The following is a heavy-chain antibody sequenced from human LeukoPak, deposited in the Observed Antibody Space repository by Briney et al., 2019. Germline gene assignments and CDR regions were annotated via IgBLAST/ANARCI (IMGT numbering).Heavy chain of an antibody. CDR3: VRASGESALPLDY. Sequence: GGSLRLSCAASGFTFSSYAMHWVRQAPGKGLEWVAVISYDGSNKYYADSVKGRFTISRDNSKNTLYLQMNSLRAEDTAVYYCVRASGESALPLDYWGQGTLVTVSS. CDR1: GFTFSSYA. CDR2: ISYDGSNK. J-gene: IGHJ4*02. D-gene: IGHD3-10*01. V-gene: IGHV3-30*01.